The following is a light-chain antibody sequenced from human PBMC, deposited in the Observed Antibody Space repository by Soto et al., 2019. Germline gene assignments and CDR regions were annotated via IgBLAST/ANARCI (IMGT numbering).Light chain of an antibody. CDR3: QQFNYWPPIT. V-gene: IGKV3-15*01. CDR2: GAS. CDR1: QSVSSN. J-gene: IGKJ5*01. Sequence: EIVLTQYPATLYVSPGERATLSCRASQSVSSNLAWYQQIPGRAPRLLIYGASTRASGIPARFSASGSGTEFTLTISSLQSEDFAVYYCQQFNYWPPITFGQGTRLEIK.